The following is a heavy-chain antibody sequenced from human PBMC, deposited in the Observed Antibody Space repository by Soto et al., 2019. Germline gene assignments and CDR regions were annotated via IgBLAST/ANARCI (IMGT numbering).Heavy chain of an antibody. CDR1: GFTFSHYG. V-gene: IGHV3-30*18. CDR3: AKSREGYSFSFYDGMAV. CDR2: ILHDGSNE. D-gene: IGHD4-4*01. J-gene: IGHJ6*02. Sequence: GGSLSLSCAAPGFTFSHYGMHWIRQAPGTGLEWVAHILHDGSNEYYADSVKGRFTISRDNSKNTQSLQMHSLTAADTAVFYSAKSREGYSFSFYDGMAVWGQGTTVTV.